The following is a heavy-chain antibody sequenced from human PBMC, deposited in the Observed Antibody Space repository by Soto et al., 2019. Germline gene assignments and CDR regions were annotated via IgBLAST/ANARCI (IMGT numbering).Heavy chain of an antibody. Sequence: ASVKVSCKASGFTFTSSAVQWVRQARGQRLEWIGWIVVGSGNTNYAQKFQERVTITRDMSTSTAYMELSSLRSEDTAVYYCAATSTVRWVRNWFDPWGQGTLVTVSS. CDR1: GFTFTSSA. CDR2: IVVGSGNT. J-gene: IGHJ5*02. V-gene: IGHV1-58*01. CDR3: AATSTVRWVRNWFDP.